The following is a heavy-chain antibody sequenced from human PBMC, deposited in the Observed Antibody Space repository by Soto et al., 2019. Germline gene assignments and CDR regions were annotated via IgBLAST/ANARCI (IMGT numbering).Heavy chain of an antibody. V-gene: IGHV3-30*18. Sequence: QVQLVESGGGVVQPGRSLRLSCAASGFTFSSYGMHWVRQAPGKGLEWVAVISYDGSNKYYADSVKGRCTISRDNSKNTLYLQMTSLRAEDTAVYYWAKGPAIVLVPAAMNYCYGMDVWGQGTTVHVSS. CDR2: ISYDGSNK. D-gene: IGHD2-2*01. CDR3: AKGPAIVLVPAAMNYCYGMDV. J-gene: IGHJ6*02. CDR1: GFTFSSYG.